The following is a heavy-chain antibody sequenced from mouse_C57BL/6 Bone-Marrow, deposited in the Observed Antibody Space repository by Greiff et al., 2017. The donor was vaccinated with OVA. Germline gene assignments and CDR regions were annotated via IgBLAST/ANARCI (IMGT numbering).Heavy chain of an antibody. CDR1: GFTFSDYY. Sequence: EVKLMESGGGLVQPGGSLKLSCAASGFTFSDYYMYWVRQTPEKRLEWVAYISNGGGSTYYPDTVKGRFTISRDNAKNTLYLQMSRLKSEDTAMYYCARRLFAYWGQGTLVTVSA. CDR3: ARRLFAY. J-gene: IGHJ3*01. V-gene: IGHV5-12*01. CDR2: ISNGGGST.